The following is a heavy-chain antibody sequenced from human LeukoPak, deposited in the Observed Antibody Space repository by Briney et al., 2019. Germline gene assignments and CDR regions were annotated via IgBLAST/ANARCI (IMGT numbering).Heavy chain of an antibody. CDR2: IDKKDNLYAT. Sequence: GGSLKLSCVAYGFTFSGSAVHWVRQSSGKGLEWVGHIDKKDNLYATAYAESGKGRFTIARDDSKDTAFLHMDSLKTEDTALYYCTRDRGTYNWFDPWGQGTLVTVSS. V-gene: IGHV3-73*01. CDR1: GFTFSGSA. J-gene: IGHJ5*02. CDR3: TRDRGTYNWFDP. D-gene: IGHD2-15*01.